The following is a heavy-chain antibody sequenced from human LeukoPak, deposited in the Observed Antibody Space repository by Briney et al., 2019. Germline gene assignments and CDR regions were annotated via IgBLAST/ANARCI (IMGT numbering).Heavy chain of an antibody. CDR2: IYYSGST. Sequence: SETLSLTCTVSGGSISSSSYYWGWIRQPPGKGLEWIGSIYYSGSTYYNPSLKSRVTISVDTSKNQFSLKLSSVTAADTAVYYCARGGCSGGSCYYYYYYMDVWGKGTTVTVSS. CDR1: GGSISSSSYY. D-gene: IGHD2-15*01. CDR3: ARGGCSGGSCYYYYYYMDV. V-gene: IGHV4-39*07. J-gene: IGHJ6*03.